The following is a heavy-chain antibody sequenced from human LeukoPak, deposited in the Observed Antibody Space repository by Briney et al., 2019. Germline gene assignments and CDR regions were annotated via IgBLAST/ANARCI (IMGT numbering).Heavy chain of an antibody. J-gene: IGHJ4*02. CDR1: GFTLSNYW. CDR2: IEQDGGEK. CDR3: ARSSGYMSY. Sequence: GGSLRLSCAASGFTLSNYWMSWVRQAPGKGLEWVANIEQDGGEKNYVDSVKGRFTISRDNARNSLYLQMNSLRAEDTAVYYCARSSGYMSYWGQGTLVTVSS. V-gene: IGHV3-7*03. D-gene: IGHD3-22*01.